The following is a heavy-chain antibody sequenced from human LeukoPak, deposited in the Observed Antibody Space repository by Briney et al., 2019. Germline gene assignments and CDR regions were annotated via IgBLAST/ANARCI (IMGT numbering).Heavy chain of an antibody. V-gene: IGHV4-4*07. CDR2: IYTSGST. J-gene: IGHJ3*02. CDR3: ARDAENLARAFDI. CDR1: GGSISGYF. Sequence: SETLSLTCTVSGGSISGYFWSWIRQPAGKGLEWIGRIYTSGSTNYSPSLKTRVTMSVDTSKNQFSLNLSSVTAADTAVYYCARDAENLARAFDIWGQGTMVTVSS.